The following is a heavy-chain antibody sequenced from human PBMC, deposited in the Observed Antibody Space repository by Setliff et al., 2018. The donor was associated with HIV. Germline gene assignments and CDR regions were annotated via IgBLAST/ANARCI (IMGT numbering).Heavy chain of an antibody. Sequence: PSETLSLTCTVSGGSISSGSYYWSWIRQSPGKGLEWIGYTYTSGSTNYNHNPSLKSRVTISVDTSKNRFSLKLSSVTAADTAVYYCAREWSYGAFDTFDVWGQGTMVTVSS. J-gene: IGHJ3*01. V-gene: IGHV4-61*01. CDR1: GGSISSGSYY. D-gene: IGHD5-18*01. CDR2: TYTSGST. CDR3: AREWSYGAFDTFDV.